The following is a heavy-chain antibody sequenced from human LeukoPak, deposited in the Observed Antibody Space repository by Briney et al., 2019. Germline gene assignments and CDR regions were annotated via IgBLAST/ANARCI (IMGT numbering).Heavy chain of an antibody. Sequence: ASVKVSCKASGYDFTGVGITWVRRAPGQGLEWMGWISPYNGNTRYAQKFQGRVAMTTDTSTTTAYMELKGLRFNDTAVYYCARAGPGSGWYFDYWGQGTLVTVSS. J-gene: IGHJ4*02. D-gene: IGHD6-19*01. CDR2: ISPYNGNT. V-gene: IGHV1-18*01. CDR1: GYDFTGVG. CDR3: ARAGPGSGWYFDY.